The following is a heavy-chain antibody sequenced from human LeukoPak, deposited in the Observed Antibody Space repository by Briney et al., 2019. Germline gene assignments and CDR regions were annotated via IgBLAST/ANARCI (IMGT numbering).Heavy chain of an antibody. CDR1: GGSISSGSYY. CDR2: IYTSGST. CDR3: ARVAAVAGTGNWFDP. J-gene: IGHJ5*02. Sequence: TLSLTCTVSGGSISSGSYYWSWIRQPAGKGLEWIGRIYTSGSTNYNPSLKSRVTISVDTSKNQFSLKLSSVTAADTAVYYCARVAAVAGTGNWFDPWGQGTLVTVSS. V-gene: IGHV4-61*02. D-gene: IGHD6-19*01.